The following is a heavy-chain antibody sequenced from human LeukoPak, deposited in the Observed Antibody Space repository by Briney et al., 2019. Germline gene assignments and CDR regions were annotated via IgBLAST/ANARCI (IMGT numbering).Heavy chain of an antibody. CDR2: IYYSGTT. CDR1: GGSISNYY. Sequence: SETLSLTCTVSGGSISNYYWNWIRQPPGKGLELIGYIYYSGTTNYNPSLKSRVSMSVDTSKNQFSLKLSSVTAADTAVYYCARDGSYGEAFDIWGQGTMVTVSS. V-gene: IGHV4-59*12. J-gene: IGHJ3*02. D-gene: IGHD1-26*01. CDR3: ARDGSYGEAFDI.